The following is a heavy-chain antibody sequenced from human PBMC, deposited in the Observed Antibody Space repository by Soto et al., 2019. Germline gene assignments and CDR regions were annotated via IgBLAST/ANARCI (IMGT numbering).Heavy chain of an antibody. J-gene: IGHJ6*02. CDR1: GYTFIRYG. D-gene: IGHD3-16*01. CDR3: ARGGYYDNVWKKLNYSGLDV. V-gene: IGHV1-18*01. CDR2: ISPYNDYT. Sequence: QVQLVQSAAEVKKHEASVKVSCKASGYTFIRYGITWVRQAPGQGLEWVGWISPYNDYTEHAQKVHGRVTMTTDTSTKTVNMALRGLRSDDTAVYYCARGGYYDNVWKKLNYSGLDVWGQGTTVTV.